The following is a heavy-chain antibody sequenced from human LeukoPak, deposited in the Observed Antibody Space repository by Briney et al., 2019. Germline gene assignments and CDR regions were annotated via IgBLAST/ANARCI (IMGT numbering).Heavy chain of an antibody. Sequence: GGSLRLSCAGSGFIFSNAWMNWVRQSPGKGLEWVSAISPSGGSTYYADSVRGRFTISRDNSKNTLYLQMNSLRAEDTAIYFCARVPYNYDTSSYYYKYYFDYWGQGTLVTVSS. J-gene: IGHJ4*02. CDR2: ISPSGGST. D-gene: IGHD3-22*01. CDR1: GFIFSNAW. CDR3: ARVPYNYDTSSYYYKYYFDY. V-gene: IGHV3-23*01.